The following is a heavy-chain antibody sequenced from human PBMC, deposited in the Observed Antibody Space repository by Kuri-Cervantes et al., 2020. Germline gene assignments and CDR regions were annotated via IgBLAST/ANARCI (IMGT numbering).Heavy chain of an antibody. D-gene: IGHD3-16*01. J-gene: IGHJ4*02. CDR2: ISGSGGST. V-gene: IGHV3-23*01. Sequence: GGSLRLSCAASGFTFSSYAMSWVRQAPGKGLEWVSAISGSGGSTYYADSVKGRFTISRGNAKNSLYLQMNSLRADDTAVYFCAGSRSGLFWGQGILVTVSS. CDR3: AGSRSGLF. CDR1: GFTFSSYA.